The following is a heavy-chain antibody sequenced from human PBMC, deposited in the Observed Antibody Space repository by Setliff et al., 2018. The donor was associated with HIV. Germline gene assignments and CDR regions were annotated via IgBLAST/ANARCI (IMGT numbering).Heavy chain of an antibody. CDR3: ARGGHYSGSYLPRDYYMDV. CDR2: INPSGGST. Sequence: ASVKVSCKASGYTFTSYGISWVRQAPGQGLEWLGMINPSGGSTTYAQKFQGRVTMTRDTFTSTVYMDLSSLRSEDTAVYYCARGGHYSGSYLPRDYYMDVWGKGTTVTVSS. D-gene: IGHD1-26*01. V-gene: IGHV1-46*01. CDR1: GYTFTSYG. J-gene: IGHJ6*03.